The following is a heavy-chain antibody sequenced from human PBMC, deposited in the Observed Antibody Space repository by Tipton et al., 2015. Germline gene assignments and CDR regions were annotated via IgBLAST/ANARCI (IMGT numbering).Heavy chain of an antibody. D-gene: IGHD2-15*01. CDR1: GFTFRIYS. Sequence: LSLTCAASGFTFRIYSMNWVRQSPGKGLEWISYISGSSTTIYYADSVKGRFTISRDNAKNSLFLQMNRLRAEDTAVYYCARSGYCSGGSCPYYGMDVWGQGTTVTVSS. J-gene: IGHJ6*02. CDR2: ISGSSTTI. CDR3: ARSGYCSGGSCPYYGMDV. V-gene: IGHV3-48*01.